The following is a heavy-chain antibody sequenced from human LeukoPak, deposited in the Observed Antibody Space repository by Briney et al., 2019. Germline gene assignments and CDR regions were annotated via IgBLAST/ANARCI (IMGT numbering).Heavy chain of an antibody. CDR1: GYTFTSYY. Sequence: GASVNVSCKASGYTFTSYYMHWVRQAPGQGLEWMGIINPSGGSTSYAQTFQGRVTMTRDTSTSTVYMELSSLRSEDTAVYYCAILATEDSSGHSHFDYWGQGTLVTVSS. CDR2: INPSGGST. V-gene: IGHV1-46*01. J-gene: IGHJ4*02. CDR3: AILATEDSSGHSHFDY. D-gene: IGHD3-22*01.